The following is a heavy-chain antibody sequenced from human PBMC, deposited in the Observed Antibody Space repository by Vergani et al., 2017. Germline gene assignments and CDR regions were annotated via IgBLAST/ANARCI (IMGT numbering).Heavy chain of an antibody. Sequence: QVQLQQWGAGLLKPSETLSLTCAVYGGSFSGYYLSWIRQPPGKGLEWIGEINHSGGTNYNPSLKSRVTISVDTSKNQFSLKLSSVTAADTAVYYCARRPYYYDSSGYSKYYYYGMDVWGQGTTVTVSS. CDR2: INHSGGT. CDR1: GGSFSGYY. J-gene: IGHJ6*02. D-gene: IGHD3-22*01. V-gene: IGHV4-34*01. CDR3: ARRPYYYDSSGYSKYYYYGMDV.